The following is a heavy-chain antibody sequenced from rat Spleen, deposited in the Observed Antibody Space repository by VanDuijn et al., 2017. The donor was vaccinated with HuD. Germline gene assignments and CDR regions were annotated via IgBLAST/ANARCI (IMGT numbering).Heavy chain of an antibody. D-gene: IGHD5-1*01. CDR2: ISYDGSTP. V-gene: IGHV5-20*01. CDR1: GFTFSSYD. Sequence: EVQLVESGGGLVQPGRSMKLSCAASGFTFSSYDMVWVRQAPAQGLKWVATISYDGSTPYYRDSVKGRFTISRDNAKSSLYLQMDSLRSEDTATYYCTTGRDYWGQGVMVTVSS. J-gene: IGHJ2*01. CDR3: TTGRDY.